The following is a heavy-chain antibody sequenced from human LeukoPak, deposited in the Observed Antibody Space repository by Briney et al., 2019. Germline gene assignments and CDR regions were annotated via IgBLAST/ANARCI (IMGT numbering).Heavy chain of an antibody. Sequence: RSLRLSCAASGFTFSSYAMHWVRQAPGKGLEWVAVISYDGSNKYYADSVKGRFTISRDNSKNTLYLQMNSLRAEDTAVYYCAREQWPSPHFDYWGQGTLVTVSS. CDR2: ISYDGSNK. CDR1: GFTFSSYA. CDR3: AREQWPSPHFDY. V-gene: IGHV3-30-3*01. J-gene: IGHJ4*02. D-gene: IGHD6-19*01.